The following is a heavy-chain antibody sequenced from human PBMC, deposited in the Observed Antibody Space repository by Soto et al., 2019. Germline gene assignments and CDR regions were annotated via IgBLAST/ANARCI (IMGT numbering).Heavy chain of an antibody. Sequence: QVQLVQSGAEVKKPGSSVKVSCKASGGTFSNYTISWVRQAPGQGLEWMGRSIPILNIANYAQKFQGRVTDAAEKTHNTAYTELSSLRFGDAALYYLARVSEVGTVTWGFHHYPDGWGKGTTVTVSS. V-gene: IGHV1-69*02. J-gene: IGHJ6*03. CDR3: ARVSEVGTVTWGFHHYPDG. CDR2: SIPILNIA. D-gene: IGHD4-17*01. CDR1: GGTFSNYT.